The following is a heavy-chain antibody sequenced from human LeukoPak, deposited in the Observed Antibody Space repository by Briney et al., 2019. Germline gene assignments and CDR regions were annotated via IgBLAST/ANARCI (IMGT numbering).Heavy chain of an antibody. CDR2: IASTSGHI. D-gene: IGHD2-15*01. CDR3: ARTTSPFGPSAPSGYCSGGSCYLDWYFDL. V-gene: IGHV3-21*01. J-gene: IGHJ2*01. Sequence: GGSLRLSCAASGFTFSSFSMNWIRQAPGKGPEWVSLIASTSGHIFYADSVKGRFTMSRDNAKNSLYLQMNSLRAEDTAVYYCARTTSPFGPSAPSGYCSGGSCYLDWYFDLWGRGTLVTVSS. CDR1: GFTFSSFS.